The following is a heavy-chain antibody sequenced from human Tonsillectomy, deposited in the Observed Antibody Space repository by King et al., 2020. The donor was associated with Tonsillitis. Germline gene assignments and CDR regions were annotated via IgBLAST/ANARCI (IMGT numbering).Heavy chain of an antibody. D-gene: IGHD1-26*01. CDR3: AKELGDEVGDGFDI. CDR1: GFPFNNYA. J-gene: IGHJ3*02. CDR2: LSGRGVSI. V-gene: IGHV3-23*04. Sequence: VQLVESGGGLVQPGGPLRLSCAASGFPFNNYAMSGVRQPPGKGLECISALSGRGVSIDYADSLKGRFTISRDNSKNTQYLQMNSLRVEDTAVYYCAKELGDEVGDGFDIWGQGTMVTVSS.